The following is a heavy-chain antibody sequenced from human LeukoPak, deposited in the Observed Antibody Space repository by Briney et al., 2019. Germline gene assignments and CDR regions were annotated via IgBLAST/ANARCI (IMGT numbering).Heavy chain of an antibody. CDR3: AKGGKTIMCPTSCYDY. Sequence: GGSLRLSCAASGFTFSSNGMSWVRQAPGRGLEWVSVISGSGGSPDYTDSVKGRFTISRDNSKNTLYLQMNSLRAEDAAVYYCAKGGKTIMCPTSCYDYWGQGTLVTVSS. V-gene: IGHV3-23*01. J-gene: IGHJ4*02. CDR2: ISGSGGSP. CDR1: GFTFSSNG. D-gene: IGHD2-2*01.